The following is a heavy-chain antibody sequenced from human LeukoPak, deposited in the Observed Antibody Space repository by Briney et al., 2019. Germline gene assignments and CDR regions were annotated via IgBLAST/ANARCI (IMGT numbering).Heavy chain of an antibody. CDR2: TSVSGGST. J-gene: IGHJ4*02. Sequence: GGSLRLSCAASGFTFGSYAMTWVRQAPGKGLEWVSATSVSGGSTYYADSVKGRFTISRDNSKNTLYLQMNSLRAEDTAVYYCAKFHVVVAATGFDYWGQGTLVTVSS. CDR3: AKFHVVVAATGFDY. D-gene: IGHD2-15*01. V-gene: IGHV3-23*01. CDR1: GFTFGSYA.